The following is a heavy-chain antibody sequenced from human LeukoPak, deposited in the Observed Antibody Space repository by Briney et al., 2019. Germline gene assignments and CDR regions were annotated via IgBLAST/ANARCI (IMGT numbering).Heavy chain of an antibody. CDR3: AREKTEDIVATIGWFDP. CDR1: GGSISSYY. J-gene: IGHJ5*02. V-gene: IGHV4-59*01. CDR2: IYYSGST. D-gene: IGHD5-12*01. Sequence: KPSETLSLTCTVSGGSISSYYWSWIRQPPGKVLEWIGYIYYSGSTNYNPSLKSRVTISVDTSKNQFSLKLSSVTAADTAVYYCAREKTEDIVATIGWFDPWGQGTLVTVSS.